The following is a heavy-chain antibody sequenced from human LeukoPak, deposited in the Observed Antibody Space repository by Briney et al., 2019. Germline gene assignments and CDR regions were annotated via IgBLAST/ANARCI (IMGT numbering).Heavy chain of an antibody. J-gene: IGHJ4*02. Sequence: ASETLSLTCTVSGGSISSYYWSWIRQPPGKGLEWIGYIYYSGSTNYNPSLKSRVTMSVDTSKNQFSLKLSSVTAADTAVYYCARGPLRIRSFDYWGQGTLVTVSS. V-gene: IGHV4-59*08. CDR3: ARGPLRIRSFDY. CDR2: IYYSGST. CDR1: GGSISSYY.